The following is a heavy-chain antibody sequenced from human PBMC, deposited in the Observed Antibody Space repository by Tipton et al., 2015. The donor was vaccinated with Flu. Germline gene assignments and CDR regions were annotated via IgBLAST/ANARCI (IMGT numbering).Heavy chain of an antibody. CDR2: INYSGST. CDR3: ARASPFIPDAFDI. V-gene: IGHV4-59*08. J-gene: IGHJ3*02. D-gene: IGHD2/OR15-2a*01. Sequence: TLSLTCSVSGGSISNSFWSWSWIRQSPEKGLEWIGFINYSGSTNYNPSLKSRVTISVDTSKNQFSLRLRSVTAADTAVYYCARASPFIPDAFDIWGQGTMVTVSS. CDR1: GGSISNSF.